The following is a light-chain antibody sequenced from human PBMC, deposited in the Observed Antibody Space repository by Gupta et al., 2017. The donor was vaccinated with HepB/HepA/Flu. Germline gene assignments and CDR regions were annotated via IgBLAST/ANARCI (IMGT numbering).Light chain of an antibody. CDR1: SNNVGNQR. J-gene: IGLJ2*01. CDR2: RNT. Sequence: QAGLTQPPSVSKGLSATATLTCTGNSNNVGNQRPAWLQQHHAPPPNLLSDRNTNRHSVISERFSASRSATTATLTITGLQAEDEADYYCSAGDTSLNSVVFGGGTKLTVL. CDR3: SAGDTSLNSVV. V-gene: IGLV10-54*04.